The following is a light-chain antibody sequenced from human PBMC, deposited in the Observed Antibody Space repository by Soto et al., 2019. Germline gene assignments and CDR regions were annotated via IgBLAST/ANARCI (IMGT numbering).Light chain of an antibody. CDR1: QSISNSY. CDR3: QQYGGSPLT. J-gene: IGKJ4*01. Sequence: TKSPGTLSLSPGERATLSCRASQSISNSYLAWYQQKPGQAPRLLIYGASSRATGIPDRFSGSGSGTDFTLTSSRLEPEDCAVFYCQQYGGSPLTFGGGTKVEIK. V-gene: IGKV3-20*01. CDR2: GAS.